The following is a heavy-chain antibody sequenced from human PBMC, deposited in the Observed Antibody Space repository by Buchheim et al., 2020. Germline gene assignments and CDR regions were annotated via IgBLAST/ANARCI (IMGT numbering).Heavy chain of an antibody. CDR1: GFTFSSYA. CDR2: ISYDGSNK. J-gene: IGHJ4*02. Sequence: QVQLVESGGGVVQPGRSLRLSCAASGFTFSSYAMHWVRQAPGKGLEWVAVISYDGSNKYYADSVKGRFTISRDHSKNTLSLQMNSLRAEDTAVYYCARSYYDFWSGYYISHFDYWGQGTL. CDR3: ARSYYDFWSGYYISHFDY. V-gene: IGHV3-30*04. D-gene: IGHD3-3*01.